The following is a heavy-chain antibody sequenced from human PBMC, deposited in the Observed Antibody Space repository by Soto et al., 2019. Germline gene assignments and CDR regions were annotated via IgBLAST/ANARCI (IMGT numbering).Heavy chain of an antibody. CDR3: ARGSGYHFDY. V-gene: IGHV4-34*01. J-gene: IGHJ4*02. CDR1: GGSFSGYY. CDR2: IYHSGST. D-gene: IGHD5-18*01. Sequence: SETLSLTCAVYGGSFSGYYWSWIRQPPGKGLEWIGEIYHSGSTNYNPSLKSRVTISVDKSKNQFSLKLSSVTAADTAVYYCARGSGYHFDYWVQGTLVTVSS.